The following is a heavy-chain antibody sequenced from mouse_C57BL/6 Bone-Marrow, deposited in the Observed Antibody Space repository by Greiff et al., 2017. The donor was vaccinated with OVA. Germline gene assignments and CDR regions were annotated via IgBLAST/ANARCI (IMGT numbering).Heavy chain of an antibody. J-gene: IGHJ1*03. CDR1: GFNIKDYY. CDR2: IDPEDGET. Sequence: EVQVVESGAELVKPGASVKLSCTASGFNIKDYYMHWVKQRTEQGLEWIGRIDPEDGETKYAPKFQGKATITADTSSNTAYLQLSSLTSEDTAVYYCARGIITTVVRWYFDVWGTGTTVTVSS. CDR3: ARGIITTVVRWYFDV. D-gene: IGHD1-1*01. V-gene: IGHV14-2*01.